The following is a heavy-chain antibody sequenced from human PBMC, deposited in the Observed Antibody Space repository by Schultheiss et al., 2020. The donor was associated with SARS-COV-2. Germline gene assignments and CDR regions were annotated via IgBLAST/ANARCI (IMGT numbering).Heavy chain of an antibody. CDR3: ARIQWVVPPQGRTHHYGMDV. Sequence: SGPTLVKPTQTLTLTCTVSGFSLSTSGMCVSWIRQPPGKALEWLALIDWDDGKYYSTSLNTRLTISKDTSKNQVVLTMTNMDHVDTATYFCARIQWVVPPQGRTHHYGMDVWGQGTAVTVSS. CDR1: GFSLSTSGMC. D-gene: IGHD6-19*01. J-gene: IGHJ6*02. V-gene: IGHV2-70*01. CDR2: IDWDDGK.